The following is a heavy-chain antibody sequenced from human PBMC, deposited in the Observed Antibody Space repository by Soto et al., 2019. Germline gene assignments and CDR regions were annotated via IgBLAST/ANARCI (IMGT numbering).Heavy chain of an antibody. Sequence: SETLSLTCTVSGGSISSYYWSWIRQPPGKGLEWIGYIYYSGSTNYNPSLKSRVTISVDTSKNQFSLKLSSVTAADTAVYYCAREAYGSGSYAYFDYWGQGTLVTVSS. CDR1: GGSISSYY. CDR3: AREAYGSGSYAYFDY. V-gene: IGHV4-59*01. D-gene: IGHD3-10*01. J-gene: IGHJ4*02. CDR2: IYYSGST.